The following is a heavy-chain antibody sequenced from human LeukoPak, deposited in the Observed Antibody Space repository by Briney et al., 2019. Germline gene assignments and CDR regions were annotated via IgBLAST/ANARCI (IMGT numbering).Heavy chain of an antibody. D-gene: IGHD2-15*01. CDR1: GFNFASYA. J-gene: IGHJ6*02. Sequence: PGGSLTLSCAASGFNFASYAMTWVRQAPGKGLEWVSSISGASIIPHFADSVKGRFTISRDNSKGTLYLQMNSLRAEDTAVYYCAKAWDFCSGGSCYLVPMDVWGQGSTVTVSS. CDR2: ISGASIIP. V-gene: IGHV3-23*01. CDR3: AKAWDFCSGGSCYLVPMDV.